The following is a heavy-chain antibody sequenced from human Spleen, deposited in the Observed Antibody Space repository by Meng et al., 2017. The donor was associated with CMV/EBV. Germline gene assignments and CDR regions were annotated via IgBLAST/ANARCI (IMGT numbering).Heavy chain of an antibody. J-gene: IGHJ4*02. CDR2: PSYDGRYK. CDR3: ARDDVLGPTTPSNVGYFDY. V-gene: IGHV3-30*19. D-gene: IGHD1-26*01. Sequence: FSRYGMHWVRQAPGKGLEWVAFPSYDGRYKGYADSVQGRFTISRDNSKNTLFLEMNSLRAEDTAVYFCARDDVLGPTTPSNVGYFDYWGQGTLVTVSS. CDR1: FSRYG.